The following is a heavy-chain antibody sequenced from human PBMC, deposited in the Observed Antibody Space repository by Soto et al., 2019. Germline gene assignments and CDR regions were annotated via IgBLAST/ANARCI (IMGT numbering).Heavy chain of an antibody. V-gene: IGHV3-74*01. J-gene: IGHJ4*02. Sequence: VQLVESGGGLVQPGGSLRLSCAASGFAFGSYWMHWVRQAPGKGLVWVSRISQDGAIATQADSVKGRFTISRDNAKNTLFLQMTGLRAAATAFYYCLKDKRPGNGFAARWGKGTLVTVSS. CDR2: ISQDGAIA. D-gene: IGHD1-1*01. CDR3: LKDKRPGNGFAAR. CDR1: GFAFGSYW.